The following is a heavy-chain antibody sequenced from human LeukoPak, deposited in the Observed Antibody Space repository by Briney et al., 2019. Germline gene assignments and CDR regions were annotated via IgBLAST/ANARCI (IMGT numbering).Heavy chain of an antibody. D-gene: IGHD3-22*01. V-gene: IGHV1-69*04. CDR1: GGTFSKYD. Sequence: SVKVSCKASGGTFSKYDISWVRQAPGQGLEWMGRIIPILDIANYAQKFQGRVTITADKSTSTAYMELSSLRSEDTAVYYCARDGSYYDSNAHWVDYWGQGTLVTVSS. J-gene: IGHJ4*02. CDR2: IIPILDIA. CDR3: ARDGSYYDSNAHWVDY.